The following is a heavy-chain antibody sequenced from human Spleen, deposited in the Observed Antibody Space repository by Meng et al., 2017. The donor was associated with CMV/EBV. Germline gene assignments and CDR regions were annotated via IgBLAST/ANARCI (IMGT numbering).Heavy chain of an antibody. D-gene: IGHD6-19*01. V-gene: IGHV3-11*01. CDR3: AREAVAGTVDAFDI. CDR1: GFAFSDYY. Sequence: SGFAFSDYYMSWIRQAPGKGLEWVSYISTSGSAIYYADSVKGRFTISRDNAKNSLWLQMNSLRAEDTAVYYCAREAVAGTVDAFDIWGLGTMVTVSS. J-gene: IGHJ3*02. CDR2: ISTSGSAI.